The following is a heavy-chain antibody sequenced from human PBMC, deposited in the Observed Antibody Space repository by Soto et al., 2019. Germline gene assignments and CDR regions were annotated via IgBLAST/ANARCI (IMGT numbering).Heavy chain of an antibody. CDR3: ASLSGNNWFDP. D-gene: IGHD2-15*01. Sequence: SVKVSFKASGGTFSSYAISWVRQAPGQGLEWMGGIIPIFGAANYAQKFQGRVTITADKSTSKAYMELSSLRSEDTAVYYCASLSGNNWFDPWAREPWSPSPQ. CDR1: GGTFSSYA. V-gene: IGHV1-69*06. J-gene: IGHJ5*02. CDR2: IIPIFGAA.